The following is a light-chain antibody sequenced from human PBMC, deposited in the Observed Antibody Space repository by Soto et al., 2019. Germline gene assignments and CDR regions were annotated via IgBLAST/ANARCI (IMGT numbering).Light chain of an antibody. CDR1: SSDVGTYKF. J-gene: IGLJ2*01. CDR3: CSFAGSTTG. CDR2: EGS. V-gene: IGLV2-23*01. Sequence: QSALTQPASVSGSPGQSITISCTGGSSDVGTYKFVSWYQQHPGKAPKLMIYEGSKRPSGVSNRFSGSMSGNTASLTISGLQAEDEADYYFCSFAGSTTGFGGGTKLTVL.